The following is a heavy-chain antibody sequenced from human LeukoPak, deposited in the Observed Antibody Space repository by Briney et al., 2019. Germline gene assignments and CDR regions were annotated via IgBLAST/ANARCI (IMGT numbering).Heavy chain of an antibody. CDR3: AKDPYGSGTFSPDF. Sequence: PGGSLRLSCAASGFTFSSYAMSWVRQAPGKGLEWVSSISASSYLTYYAVSVKGRFTISRDNSKNTVSLHMDSLRAEDTAQYYCAKDPYGSGTFSPDFWGQGTLVAVSS. D-gene: IGHD3-10*01. CDR2: ISASSYLT. V-gene: IGHV3-23*01. J-gene: IGHJ4*02. CDR1: GFTFSSYA.